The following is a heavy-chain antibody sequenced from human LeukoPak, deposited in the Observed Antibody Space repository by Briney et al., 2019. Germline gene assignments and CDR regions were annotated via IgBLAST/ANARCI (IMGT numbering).Heavy chain of an antibody. J-gene: IGHJ4*02. V-gene: IGHV3-48*02. CDR1: GFIFSSYA. CDR2: ISTTSSTI. Sequence: PGGSLRLSCAASGFIFSSYAMNWVRQAPGKGLERISYISTTSSTIYYADSVKGRFTISRDNAKDSVYLQMNSLTDEDTAVYYCARGETAVTSYLHFRGQGTLVTVSS. D-gene: IGHD4-17*01. CDR3: ARGETAVTSYLHF.